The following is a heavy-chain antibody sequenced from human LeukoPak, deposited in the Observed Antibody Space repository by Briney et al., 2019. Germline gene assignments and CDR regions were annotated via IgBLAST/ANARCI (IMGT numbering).Heavy chain of an antibody. CDR1: GYTFTGYY. CDR2: INPNSGGT. CDR3: AREHYDILTGPTGVDYYYGMDV. J-gene: IGHJ6*02. D-gene: IGHD3-9*01. V-gene: IGHV1-2*04. Sequence: ASVKVSCKASGYTFTGYYMHWVRQAPGQGLEWMGWINPNSGGTNYAQKFQGWVTMTRDTSISTAYMELSRLRSDDTAVYYCAREHYDILTGPTGVDYYYGMDVWGQGTTVTVSS.